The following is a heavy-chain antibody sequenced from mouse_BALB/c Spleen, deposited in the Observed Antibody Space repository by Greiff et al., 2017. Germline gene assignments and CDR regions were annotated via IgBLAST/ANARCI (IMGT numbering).Heavy chain of an antibody. CDR3: ARDLGYRYDDGVFAY. V-gene: IGHV5-4*02. D-gene: IGHD2-14*01. J-gene: IGHJ3*01. CDR2: ISDGGSYT. CDR1: GFTFSDYY. Sequence: VQLKESGGGLVKPGGSLKLSCAASGFTFSDYYMYWVRQTPEKRLEWVATISDGGSYTYYPDSVKGRFTISRDNAKNNLYLQMSSLKSEDTAMYYCARDLGYRYDDGVFAYWGQGTLVTVSA.